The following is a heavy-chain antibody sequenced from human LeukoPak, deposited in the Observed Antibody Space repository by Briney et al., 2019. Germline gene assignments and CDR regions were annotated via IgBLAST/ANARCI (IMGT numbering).Heavy chain of an antibody. J-gene: IGHJ5*02. CDR2: TYYRSKWYR. D-gene: IGHD4-23*01. CDR1: GDSVSSNRAA. Sequence: SQTLSLTCAISGDSVSSNRAAWNWIRQSPSRGLEWLGRTYYRSKWYRDYAESVKGRITINPDTSKDQFSLQVNSVTPEDTAVYYCASGGGAFDTWGQGTLVTVSS. CDR3: ASGGGAFDT. V-gene: IGHV6-1*01.